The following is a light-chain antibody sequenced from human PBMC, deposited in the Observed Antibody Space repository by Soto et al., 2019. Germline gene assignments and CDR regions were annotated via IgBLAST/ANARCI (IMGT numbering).Light chain of an antibody. J-gene: IGKJ1*01. Sequence: EIVMTQSPATLSVSPGERATLSCRASQSVTSYLAWYQQKPGQAPRLLIYDVSNRASGIPARFSGSGSETDFTLTISSLEPEDFAVYYCQQRSDWPLTFGQGTKVDIK. CDR3: QQRSDWPLT. CDR1: QSVTSY. V-gene: IGKV3-11*01. CDR2: DVS.